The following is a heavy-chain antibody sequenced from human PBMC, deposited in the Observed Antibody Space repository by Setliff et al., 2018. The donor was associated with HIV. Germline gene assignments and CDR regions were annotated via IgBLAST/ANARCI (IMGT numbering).Heavy chain of an antibody. D-gene: IGHD3-10*01. Sequence: RASVKVSCKASGYTFTSDYIHWVRQAPGQGLEWMGIINPAGNPTSYAQKFQGRLTMTTDTSTSTAYMELRSLRSDDTAVYYCARVVVRGVTFIAEYFQHWGQGTLVTVSS. V-gene: IGHV1-46*01. CDR3: ARVVVRGVTFIAEYFQH. CDR2: INPAGNPT. CDR1: GYTFTSDY. J-gene: IGHJ1*01.